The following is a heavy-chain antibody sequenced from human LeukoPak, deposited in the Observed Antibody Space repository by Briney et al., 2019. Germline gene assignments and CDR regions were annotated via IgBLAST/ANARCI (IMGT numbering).Heavy chain of an antibody. J-gene: IGHJ2*01. CDR1: GLTFSNAW. Sequence: GGSLRLSCAASGLTFSNAWMSWVRQAPGKGLEWVGRIKRKSDGGTTDYAAPVKGRFTISRDDSKSIAYLQMNSLKTEDTAVYYCTRETDYSDGTGYHHWYFDLWGRGTLVTVSS. CDR3: TRETDYSDGTGYHHWYFDL. CDR2: IKRKSDGGTT. D-gene: IGHD3-22*01. V-gene: IGHV3-15*01.